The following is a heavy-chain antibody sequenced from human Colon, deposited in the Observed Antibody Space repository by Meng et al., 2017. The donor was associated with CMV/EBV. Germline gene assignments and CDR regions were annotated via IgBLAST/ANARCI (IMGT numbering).Heavy chain of an antibody. CDR2: MRYDGTKT. V-gene: IGHV3-30*02. CDR1: GFTFRDYA. J-gene: IGHJ6*02. CDR3: AKGHKHSASGGTRYAMDV. D-gene: IGHD1-26*01. Sequence: GESLKISCTASGFTFRDYAMHWVRQAPGKGLEWVEFMRYDGTKTYYADSVKGRFTISRDTSKNTLTLQMNSLRPEDTASYHCAKGHKHSASGGTRYAMDVWGQGTTVTVSS.